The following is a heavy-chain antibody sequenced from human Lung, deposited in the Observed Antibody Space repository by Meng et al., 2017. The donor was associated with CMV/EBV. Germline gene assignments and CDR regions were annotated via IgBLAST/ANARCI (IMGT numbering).Heavy chain of an antibody. D-gene: IGHD2-2*02. Sequence: SXTXSLXXTVSGGSISPYYWSWIRQPPGKGLEWIGYIYYSGGTNYNPSLKSRVTISVDTSKNQFSLKLTSVTAADTAVYYCARHYCGSNVCYTDWFDPWGQGTXVTVAS. CDR3: ARHYCGSNVCYTDWFDP. V-gene: IGHV4-59*01. J-gene: IGHJ5*02. CDR2: IYYSGGT. CDR1: GGSISPYY.